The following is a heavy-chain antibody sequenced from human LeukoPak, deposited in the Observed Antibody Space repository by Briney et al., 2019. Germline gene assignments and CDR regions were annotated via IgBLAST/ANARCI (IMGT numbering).Heavy chain of an antibody. J-gene: IGHJ6*02. CDR1: GFSFSTSP. D-gene: IGHD5-12*01. CDR3: AKTHYDLLGV. V-gene: IGHV3-23*01. Sequence: PGGSLRLSCAASGFSFSTSPMSWVRQPPGKGLEWVSAMNNGPGATFYRDSVRGRFTISRDDSKSTLYLQMNSLRAEDTGTYYCAKTHYDLLGVWGQGTTVTVSS. CDR2: MNNGPGAT.